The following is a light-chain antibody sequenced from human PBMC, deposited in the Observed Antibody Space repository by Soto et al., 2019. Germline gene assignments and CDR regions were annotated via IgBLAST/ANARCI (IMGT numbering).Light chain of an antibody. V-gene: IGKV3-20*01. CDR3: QQYGSSGT. J-gene: IGKJ1*01. CDR2: GAS. Sequence: VLTQAPDTLSVSPGERATLSCRASQSVSNNYLAWYQQKPGQAPRLLIYGASNRATGIPDRFSGSGSGTDFTLTISRLEPEDFAVYYCQQYGSSGTFGQGTKVDIK. CDR1: QSVSNNY.